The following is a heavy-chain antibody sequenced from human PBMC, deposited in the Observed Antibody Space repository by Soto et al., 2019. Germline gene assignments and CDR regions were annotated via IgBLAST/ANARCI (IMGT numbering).Heavy chain of an antibody. CDR2: IYYSGST. J-gene: IGHJ3*02. D-gene: IGHD2-15*01. CDR1: GGSISSYY. CDR3: ARGYCSGGSCYSNAFYI. V-gene: IGHV4-59*01. Sequence: SETLSLTCTVSGGSISSYYWSWIRQPPGKGLEWIGYIYYSGSTNYNPSLKSRVTISVDTSKNQFSLKLSSVTAADTAVYYCARGYCSGGSCYSNAFYIWGQGTMVTVSS.